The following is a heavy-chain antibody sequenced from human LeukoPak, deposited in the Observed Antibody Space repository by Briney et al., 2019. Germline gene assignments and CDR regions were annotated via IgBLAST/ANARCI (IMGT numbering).Heavy chain of an antibody. V-gene: IGHV4-59*08. D-gene: IGHD6-6*01. CDR3: TRRGGSSSSDWFDP. Sequence: PSETLSLTCTVSGGSISNYYWSWIRQPPGKGLEWIGYVYYTGSTSYNPSLKSRVTISGDTSKNQFSLKLSSVAAADTAVYYCTRRGGSSSSDWFDPWGQGILVIVSS. CDR2: VYYTGST. J-gene: IGHJ5*02. CDR1: GGSISNYY.